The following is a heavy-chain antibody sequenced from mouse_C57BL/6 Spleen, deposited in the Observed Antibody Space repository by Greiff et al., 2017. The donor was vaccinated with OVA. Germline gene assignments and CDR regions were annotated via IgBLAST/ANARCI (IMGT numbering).Heavy chain of an antibody. V-gene: IGHV1-74*01. J-gene: IGHJ4*01. CDR2: IHPSDSDT. CDR3: AIGGNYYAMDY. CDR1: GYTFTSYW. Sequence: VQLQQPGAELVKPGASVKVSCKASGYTFTSYWMHWVKQRPGQGLEWIGRIHPSDSDTNYNQKFKGKATFTVDKSSSPAHLRLSSPPSEDSAVYYCAIGGNYYAMDYWGKGTSVTVSS. D-gene: IGHD2-1*01.